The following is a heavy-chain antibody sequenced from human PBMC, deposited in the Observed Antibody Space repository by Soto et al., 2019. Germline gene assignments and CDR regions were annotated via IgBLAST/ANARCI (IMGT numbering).Heavy chain of an antibody. J-gene: IGHJ6*02. D-gene: IGHD3-10*01. Sequence: SETLSLTCTVSGGSISSGGSYWSWVRQPPGKGLEWIGYIYYSGITYYNPSLKSRVTFSVDTSKNEFSLKLTSVTAADTAVYYCARDEKNSDYYSGMDVWGQGTTVTVSS. V-gene: IGHV4-30-4*01. CDR1: GGSISSGGSY. CDR2: IYYSGIT. CDR3: ARDEKNSDYYSGMDV.